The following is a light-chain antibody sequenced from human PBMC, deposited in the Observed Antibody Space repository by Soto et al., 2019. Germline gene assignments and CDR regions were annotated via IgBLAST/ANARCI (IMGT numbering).Light chain of an antibody. CDR1: QSVSSN. J-gene: IGKJ5*01. CDR3: QQYGSSPTT. CDR2: GAS. Sequence: ERVMTQSPATLSVSPGERATLSCRASQSVSSNLAWYQQKPGQAPRLLIYGASTRATGIPDRFSGSGSGTDFTLTISRLEPEDSAVYHCQQYGSSPTTFGQGTRLEIK. V-gene: IGKV3-20*01.